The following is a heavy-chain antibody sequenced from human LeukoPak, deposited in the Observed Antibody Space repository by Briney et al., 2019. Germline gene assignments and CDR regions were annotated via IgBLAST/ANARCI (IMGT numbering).Heavy chain of an antibody. V-gene: IGHV3-30*03. D-gene: IGHD5-18*01. CDR3: AFLEGYSYGTGSSYGTDV. Sequence: PGGSLRLSCAASGFTFSNYWMLWVRQAPGKGLEWVAVMSFDVRNTYYSESVKGRFTITRDNFRNTLYLQMNSLRTEDTAVYYCAFLEGYSYGTGSSYGTDVWGQGTAVTVS. J-gene: IGHJ6*02. CDR2: MSFDVRNT. CDR1: GFTFSNYW.